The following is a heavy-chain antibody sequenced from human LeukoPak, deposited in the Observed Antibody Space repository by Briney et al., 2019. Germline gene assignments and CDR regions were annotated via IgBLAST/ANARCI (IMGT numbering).Heavy chain of an antibody. J-gene: IGHJ5*02. D-gene: IGHD3-10*01. CDR3: ARHRLYAVREKRSFRFDP. V-gene: IGHV4-39*01. CDR1: GGSISSSSYY. CDR2: IYYSGST. Sequence: PSETLSLTCTVSGGSISSSSYYWGWIRQPPGKGLEWIGSIYYSGSTYYNPSLKSRVTISVDTSKNQFSLKLSSVTAADTAVYYCARHRLYAVREKRSFRFDPWGQGTLVTVSS.